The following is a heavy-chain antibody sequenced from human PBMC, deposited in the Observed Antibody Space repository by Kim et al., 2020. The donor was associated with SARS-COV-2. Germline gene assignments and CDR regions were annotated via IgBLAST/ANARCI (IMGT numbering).Heavy chain of an antibody. CDR3: ARGGVPLWFGEQIGY. CDR1: GYTFTSYY. CDR2: INPSGGST. V-gene: IGHV1-46*01. Sequence: ASVKVSCKASGYTFTSYYMHWVRQAPGQGLEWMGIINPSGGSTSYAQKFQGRVTMTRDTSTSTVYMELSSLRSEDTAVYYCARGGVPLWFGEQIGYWGQGTLVTVSS. D-gene: IGHD3-10*01. J-gene: IGHJ4*02.